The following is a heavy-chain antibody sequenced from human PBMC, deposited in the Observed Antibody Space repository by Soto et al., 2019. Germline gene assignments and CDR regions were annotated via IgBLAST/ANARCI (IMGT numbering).Heavy chain of an antibody. D-gene: IGHD6-13*01. V-gene: IGHV1-18*01. Sequence: ASVKVSCKASGYAFSNYGISWVRQAPGQGLEWMGWISAYNGNTEYEQKLQGRVTMTTDTSTSTAYMELRSLRSDDTAVYYCARDSGIAAAGTNWFDPWGQGTTVTVSS. J-gene: IGHJ5*01. CDR2: ISAYNGNT. CDR3: ARDSGIAAAGTNWFDP. CDR1: GYAFSNYG.